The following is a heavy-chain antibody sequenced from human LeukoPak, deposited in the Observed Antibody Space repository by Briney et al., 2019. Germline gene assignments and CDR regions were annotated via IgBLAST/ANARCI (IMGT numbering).Heavy chain of an antibody. CDR3: ARAIRNYPDY. CDR1: GYTFTSYY. Sequence: ASVKVSCKASGYTFTSYYMHWVRQAPGQGLEWMGIINPSGGSTSYAQKFQGRVTMTRDTSTSTVYMELRSLRSDDTAVYYCARAIRNYPDYWGQGTLVTVSS. V-gene: IGHV1-46*01. CDR2: INPSGGST. J-gene: IGHJ4*02.